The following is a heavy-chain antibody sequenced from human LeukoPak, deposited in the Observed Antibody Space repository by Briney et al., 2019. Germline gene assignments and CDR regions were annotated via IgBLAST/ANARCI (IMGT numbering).Heavy chain of an antibody. CDR1: GFTFSSYW. CDR2: INSDGSST. Sequence: GGSLRLSCAASGFTFSSYWMHWVRQAPGKGLVWVSRINSDGSSTNYADSVKGRFTISRDNAKNTLYLQMNSLRAEDTAVYYCARDYTQYYYYYYMDVWGKGTTVTVSS. D-gene: IGHD3-16*01. J-gene: IGHJ6*03. V-gene: IGHV3-74*01. CDR3: ARDYTQYYYYYYMDV.